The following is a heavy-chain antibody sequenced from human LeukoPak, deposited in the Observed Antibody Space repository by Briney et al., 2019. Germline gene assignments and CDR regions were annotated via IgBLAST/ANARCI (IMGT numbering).Heavy chain of an antibody. J-gene: IGHJ6*03. V-gene: IGHV3-20*01. CDR1: GFTFDDYG. CDR2: INWNGGST. D-gene: IGHD3-3*01. CDR3: ARVRGPPYYDFGRYMDV. Sequence: GGSLRLSCAASGFTFDDYGMSWVRQAPGKGLEWVSGINWNGGSTGYADSVKGRITISRDNAKNSLYLQMNSLRAEDTALYHCARVRGPPYYDFGRYMDVWGKGTTVTVSS.